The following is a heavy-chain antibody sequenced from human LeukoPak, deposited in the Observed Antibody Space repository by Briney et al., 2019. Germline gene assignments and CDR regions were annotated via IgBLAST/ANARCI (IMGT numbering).Heavy chain of an antibody. Sequence: GGSLRLSCAASGFTFSSYSMNWVRQAPGKGLEWVSSISLSSTYIYPADSVKGRFTIPRHNAKNSLYLQMNSLRSPAPALYCFARGRGPSAGTAGDYFDYWGQGTLVTVSS. J-gene: IGHJ4*02. CDR3: ARGRGPSAGTAGDYFDY. CDR1: GFTFSSYS. V-gene: IGHV3-21*01. D-gene: IGHD1-7*01. CDR2: ISLSSTYI.